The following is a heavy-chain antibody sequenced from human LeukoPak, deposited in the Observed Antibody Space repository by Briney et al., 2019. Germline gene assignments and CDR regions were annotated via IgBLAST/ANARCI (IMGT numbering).Heavy chain of an antibody. D-gene: IGHD6-13*01. V-gene: IGHV4-4*07. Sequence: SETLSLTCTVSGDSISNYYWSWIRQPAGKGLEWIGRIYTSGSTNYNPSLKSRVTMSVDTFKNQFSLKLSSVTAADTAVYYCARDVWGIGAADGVKNYHYCYMDVWSKGTTVTVSS. CDR3: ARDVWGIGAADGVKNYHYCYMDV. J-gene: IGHJ6*03. CDR2: IYTSGST. CDR1: GDSISNYY.